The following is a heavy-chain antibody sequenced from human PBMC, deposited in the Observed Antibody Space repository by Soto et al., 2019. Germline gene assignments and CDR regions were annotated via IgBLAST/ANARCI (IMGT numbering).Heavy chain of an antibody. CDR2: ISSSSSYI. V-gene: IGHV3-21*01. Sequence: EVQLVESGGGLVKPGGSLRLSCAASGFTFSSYSMNWVRQAPGKGLEWVSSISSSSSYIYYADSVKGRFTISRDNAKNSLYLQMTSLRAEDTAVYYCASGWEEYDSYYGMDVWGHGTTVTVSS. CDR3: ASGWEEYDSYYGMDV. J-gene: IGHJ6*01. D-gene: IGHD1-26*01. CDR1: GFTFSSYS.